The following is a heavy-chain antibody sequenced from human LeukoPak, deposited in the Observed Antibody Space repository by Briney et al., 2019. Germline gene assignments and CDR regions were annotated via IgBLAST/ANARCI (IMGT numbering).Heavy chain of an antibody. Sequence: GGSLRLSCAASGFTVSSNYMSWVRQAPGKGLEWVSVIYSGGSTYYADSVKGRFTISRDNSKNTLYLQMNSLRAEDTAVYYCASRHATVTTYSVLAFDIWGQGTMVTVSS. D-gene: IGHD4-17*01. J-gene: IGHJ3*02. CDR1: GFTVSSNY. V-gene: IGHV3-66*01. CDR2: IYSGGST. CDR3: ASRHATVTTYSVLAFDI.